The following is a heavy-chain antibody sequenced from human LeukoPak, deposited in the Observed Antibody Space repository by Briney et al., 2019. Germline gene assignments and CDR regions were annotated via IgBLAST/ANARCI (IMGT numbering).Heavy chain of an antibody. Sequence: GGSLRLSCAASGFSVSSNYLSWVRQAPGKGLGWVSVLYGTGKTYYADSVKGRFTISRDNSKNTLYLQMNSLRAEDTAVYYCARDDVGLDSSGTKSDYWGQGTLVTVSS. CDR3: ARDDVGLDSSGTKSDY. CDR2: LYGTGKT. CDR1: GFSVSSNY. D-gene: IGHD3-22*01. V-gene: IGHV3-66*01. J-gene: IGHJ4*02.